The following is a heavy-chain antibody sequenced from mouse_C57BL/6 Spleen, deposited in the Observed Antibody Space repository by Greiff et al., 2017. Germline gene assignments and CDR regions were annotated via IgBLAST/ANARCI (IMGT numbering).Heavy chain of an antibody. CDR3: AALIYYDYDGGYFDG. J-gene: IGHJ1*03. D-gene: IGHD2-4*01. CDR2: ISSGSSTI. CDR1: GFTFSDYG. Sequence: EVHLVESGGGLVKPGGSLKLSCAASGFTFSDYGMHWVRQAPEKGLEWVAYISSGSSTIYYADTVKGRFTISRDNTKNTLFLQMTSLRSEDTAMYYCAALIYYDYDGGYFDGGGTGTTVTVSS. V-gene: IGHV5-17*01.